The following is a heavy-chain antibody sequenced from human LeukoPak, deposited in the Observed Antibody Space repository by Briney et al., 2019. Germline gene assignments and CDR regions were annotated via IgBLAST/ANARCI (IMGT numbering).Heavy chain of an antibody. CDR2: IYYSGST. CDR1: GGSISSSSNY. CDR3: ARDRRLYYYGSGIKTT. Sequence: SETLSLTCTVSGGSISSSSNYWGWIRQPPGKGLEWTGSIYYSGSTYYNPSLKSRVTISVDTSKNQFSLKLSSVTAADTAVYYCARDRRLYYYGSGIKTTWGQGTLVTVSS. V-gene: IGHV4-39*02. D-gene: IGHD3-10*01. J-gene: IGHJ4*02.